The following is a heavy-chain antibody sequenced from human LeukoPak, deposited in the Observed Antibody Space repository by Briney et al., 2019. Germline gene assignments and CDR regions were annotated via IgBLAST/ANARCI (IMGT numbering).Heavy chain of an antibody. CDR1: GFTFSSYA. V-gene: IGHV3-23*01. J-gene: IGHJ4*02. Sequence: GGSLRLSCAASGFTFSSYAMSWVRQAPGKGLEWVSAISGSGGSTYYADSVKGRFTISRDNSKSTLYLQMNSLRAEDTAVYYCAKTGGVRGVPWDYWGQGTLVTVSS. D-gene: IGHD3-10*01. CDR3: AKTGGVRGVPWDY. CDR2: ISGSGGST.